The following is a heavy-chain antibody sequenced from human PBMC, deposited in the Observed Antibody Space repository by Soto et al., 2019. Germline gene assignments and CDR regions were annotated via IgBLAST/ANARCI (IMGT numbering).Heavy chain of an antibody. Sequence: GESLKISCQGSGYSFTSYWIGWVRQMPGKGLEWMGITYPGDSDTRYSPSFQGQVTISADKSISTAYLQWSSLKASDTAMYYCALPTYYYDSSGYRDAFDIWGQGTMVTVSS. CDR3: ALPTYYYDSSGYRDAFDI. J-gene: IGHJ3*02. CDR2: TYPGDSDT. CDR1: GYSFTSYW. D-gene: IGHD3-22*01. V-gene: IGHV5-51*01.